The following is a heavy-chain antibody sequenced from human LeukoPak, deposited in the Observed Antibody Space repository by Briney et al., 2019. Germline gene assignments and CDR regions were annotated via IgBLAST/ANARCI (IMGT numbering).Heavy chain of an antibody. J-gene: IGHJ3*02. CDR1: GFTFNTYS. CDR3: ARDLFNAFDI. CDR2: ITSSSSII. D-gene: IGHD2-21*01. V-gene: IGHV3-48*02. Sequence: GGSLRLSCAASGFTFNTYSMNWVRQAPGKGLEWVSFITSSSSIIYYADSVNGRFTISRDNAKNSLYLQMNSLRDEDTAVYYCARDLFNAFDIWGQGTMVTVSS.